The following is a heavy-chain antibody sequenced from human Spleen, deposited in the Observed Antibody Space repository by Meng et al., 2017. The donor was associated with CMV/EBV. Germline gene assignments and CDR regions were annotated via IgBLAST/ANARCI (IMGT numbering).Heavy chain of an antibody. V-gene: IGHV1-2*02. J-gene: IGHJ4*02. CDR1: GYTFTGYF. Sequence: ASVKVSCKASGYTFTGYFIHWVRQAPGQGLEWMGWINPNTGGTKYAQKFQGRVTMTRDTPISTASMELNSLTSDDTATYYCARDRDISSAMDWGYWGQGTLVTVSS. CDR3: ARDRDISSAMDWGY. CDR2: INPNTGGT. D-gene: IGHD3/OR15-3a*01.